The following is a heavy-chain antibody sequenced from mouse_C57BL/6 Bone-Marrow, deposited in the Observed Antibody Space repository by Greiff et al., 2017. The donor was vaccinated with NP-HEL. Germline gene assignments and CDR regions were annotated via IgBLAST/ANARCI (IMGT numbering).Heavy chain of an antibody. CDR2: ISSGGDYI. Sequence: EVQVVESGEGLVKPGGSLKLSCAASGFTFSSYAMSWVRQTPEKRLEWVAYISSGGDYIYYADTVKGRFTISRDNARNTLYLQMSSLKSEDTAMYYCTRDPYYSNYGWFAYWGQGTLVTVSA. V-gene: IGHV5-9-1*02. D-gene: IGHD2-5*01. CDR1: GFTFSSYA. CDR3: TRDPYYSNYGWFAY. J-gene: IGHJ3*01.